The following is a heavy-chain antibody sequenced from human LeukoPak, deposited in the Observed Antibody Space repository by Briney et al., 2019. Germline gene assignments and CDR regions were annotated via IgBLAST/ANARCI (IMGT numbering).Heavy chain of an antibody. CDR3: ARGGIKKWRTTMIVVVTEDRTPLDY. J-gene: IGHJ4*02. Sequence: ASVKVSCKASGYTFTSYGISWVRQAPGQGLEWMGWISAYNGNTNYAQKLQGRVTMTTDTSTSTAYMELRSLRSDDTAVYYCARGGIKKWRTTMIVVVTEDRTPLDYWGQGTLVTVSS. CDR1: GYTFTSYG. CDR2: ISAYNGNT. V-gene: IGHV1-18*01. D-gene: IGHD3-22*01.